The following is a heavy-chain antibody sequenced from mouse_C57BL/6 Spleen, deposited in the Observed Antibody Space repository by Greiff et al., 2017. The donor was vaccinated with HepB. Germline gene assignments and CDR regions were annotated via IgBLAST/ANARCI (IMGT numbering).Heavy chain of an antibody. CDR1: GFSFNTYA. CDR3: VRHAGYYGSSMDY. CDR2: IRSKSNNYAT. V-gene: IGHV10-1*01. D-gene: IGHD1-1*01. Sequence: EVQGVESGGGLVQPKGSLKLSCAASGFSFNTYAMNWVRQAPGKGLEWVARIRSKSNNYATYYADSVKDRFTISRDDSESMLYLQMNNLKTEDTAMYYCVRHAGYYGSSMDYWGQGTSVTVSS. J-gene: IGHJ4*01.